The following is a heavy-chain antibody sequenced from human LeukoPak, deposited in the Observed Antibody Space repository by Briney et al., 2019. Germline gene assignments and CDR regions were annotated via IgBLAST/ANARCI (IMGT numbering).Heavy chain of an antibody. CDR2: IYTSGST. D-gene: IGHD3-22*01. J-gene: IGHJ4*02. CDR3: ATETYYDSSGSPGIYFDY. Sequence: PSETLSLTCTVSGGSISSYYWSWIRQPAGKGLEWIGRIYTSGSTNYNPSLKSRVTMSVDTSKNQFSLKLSSVTAADTAVYYCATETYYDSSGSPGIYFDYWGQGTLVTVSS. V-gene: IGHV4-4*07. CDR1: GGSISSYY.